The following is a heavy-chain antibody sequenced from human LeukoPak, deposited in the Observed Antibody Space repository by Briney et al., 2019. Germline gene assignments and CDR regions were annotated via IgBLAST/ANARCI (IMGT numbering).Heavy chain of an antibody. D-gene: IGHD3-22*01. J-gene: IGHJ3*02. CDR3: ARATPELYYYDSSGYAGGAFDI. Sequence: SETLSLTCAVYGGSFSGYYWSWIRQPPGEGLEWIGEINHSGSTNYNPSLKSRVTISVDTSKNQFSLKLSSVTAADTAVYYCARATPELYYYDSSGYAGGAFDIWGQGTMVTVSS. CDR1: GGSFSGYY. CDR2: INHSGST. V-gene: IGHV4-34*01.